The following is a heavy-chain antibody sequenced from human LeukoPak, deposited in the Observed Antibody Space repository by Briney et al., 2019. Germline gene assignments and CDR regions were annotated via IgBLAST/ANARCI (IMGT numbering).Heavy chain of an antibody. CDR2: ISSSSSTI. CDR1: GFIFSSYS. Sequence: PGGSLRLSCAASGFIFSSYSMNWVRQAPGKGLEWVSYISSSSSTIFYADSVKGRFSISRDNAKNSLYLQMNSLRADDTAVYYCARDLVADYWGQGTLVTVSS. V-gene: IGHV3-48*04. D-gene: IGHD2-8*02. CDR3: ARDLVADY. J-gene: IGHJ4*02.